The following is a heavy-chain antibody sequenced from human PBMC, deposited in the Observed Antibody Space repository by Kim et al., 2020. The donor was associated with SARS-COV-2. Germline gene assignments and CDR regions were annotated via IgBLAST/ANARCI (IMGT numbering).Heavy chain of an antibody. CDR3: ARTGGDGSGGYYRLGWFDP. CDR2: ISAYNGNT. CDR1: GYTFTSYG. D-gene: IGHD3-10*01. J-gene: IGHJ5*02. Sequence: ASVKVSCKASGYTFTSYGISWVRQAPGQGLEWMGWISAYNGNTNYAQKLQGRVTMTTDTSTSTAYMELRSLRSDDTAVYYCARTGGDGSGGYYRLGWFDPWGQGTLVTVSS. V-gene: IGHV1-18*01.